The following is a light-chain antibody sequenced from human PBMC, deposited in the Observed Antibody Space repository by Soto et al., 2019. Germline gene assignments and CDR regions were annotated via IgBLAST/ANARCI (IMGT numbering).Light chain of an antibody. Sequence: ETVMTQSPATLSVSPGERATLSCRASQSVSSNLAWYQQKPGQAPRLLIYGASTRATGIPARFSGSGSGTEFTLTISSLQSEDFAVYHCQQYNNWPRTCGPGNNVAIK. CDR3: QQYNNWPRT. CDR2: GAS. CDR1: QSVSSN. V-gene: IGKV3-15*01. J-gene: IGKJ1*01.